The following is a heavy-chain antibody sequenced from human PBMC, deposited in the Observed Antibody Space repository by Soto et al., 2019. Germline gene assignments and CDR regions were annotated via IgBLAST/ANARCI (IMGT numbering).Heavy chain of an antibody. J-gene: IGHJ6*03. D-gene: IGHD2-15*01. Sequence: GGSLRLSCAASGFTFRNYAMSWVRQAPGKGLEWVSSLSGSGASTYYADSVKGRFTISRDNSKNTLYLQMNSLRAEDTAIYFCAKDVSDCRGGSCHPYYYSMDVWGKGTTVTVSS. CDR2: LSGSGAST. CDR1: GFTFRNYA. V-gene: IGHV3-23*01. CDR3: AKDVSDCRGGSCHPYYYSMDV.